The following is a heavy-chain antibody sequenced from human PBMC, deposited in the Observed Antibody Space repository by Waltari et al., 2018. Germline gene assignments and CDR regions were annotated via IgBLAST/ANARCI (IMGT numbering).Heavy chain of an antibody. D-gene: IGHD3-3*01. CDR1: GFTFSSYA. CDR3: AKDQPYYDFWSGDRFHSHLDY. Sequence: EVQLVASGGGLVQPGGSLRLSCAASGFTFSSYAMSCVRQAPGQGLEGVSAISGSGGRTEYEDSVKGRFTISRDNSKNTLDLQMNSLRAEDTAVYYCAKDQPYYDFWSGDRFHSHLDYWGKGTLVTFSS. J-gene: IGHJ4*02. V-gene: IGHV3-23*04. CDR2: ISGSGGRT.